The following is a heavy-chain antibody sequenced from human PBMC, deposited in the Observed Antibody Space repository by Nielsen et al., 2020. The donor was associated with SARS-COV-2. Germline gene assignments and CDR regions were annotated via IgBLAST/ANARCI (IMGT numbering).Heavy chain of an antibody. CDR1: GFTFSNYA. J-gene: IGHJ4*02. CDR2: ISYEGRTK. D-gene: IGHD4-17*01. CDR3: ARDRTYGDYEVGDY. V-gene: IGHV3-30*16. Sequence: GESLKISCAASGFTFSNYALHWVRQAPGKGLEWVAIISYEGRTKYNADSVKGRFIISRHNPNNTLYLQMNSLRVEDTAVYYCARDRTYGDYEVGDYWGQGTLVTVSS.